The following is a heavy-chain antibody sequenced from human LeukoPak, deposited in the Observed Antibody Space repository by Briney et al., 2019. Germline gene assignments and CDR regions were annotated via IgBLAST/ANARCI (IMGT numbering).Heavy chain of an antibody. CDR2: IETDGSTS. D-gene: IGHD1-26*01. V-gene: IGHV3-74*01. CDR1: GFTFNLNR. Sequence: GGSLRLSCAASGFTFNLNRIHWVRQVPGKGLEWISWIETDGSTSGYLRSVQGRFTVSRDNAKSTVHLQMNNLRAEDTATYYCARDQVGTMPLDFWGQGTLVTVSS. J-gene: IGHJ4*02. CDR3: ARDQVGTMPLDF.